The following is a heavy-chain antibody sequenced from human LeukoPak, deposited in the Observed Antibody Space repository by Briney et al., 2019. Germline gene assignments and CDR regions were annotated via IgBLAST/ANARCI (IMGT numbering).Heavy chain of an antibody. CDR3: ARGRLFDY. V-gene: IGHV3-7*01. CDR1: GITFSNAS. CDR2: IKQGGSEK. J-gene: IGHJ4*02. Sequence: GGSLRLSCAASGITFSNASMSWVRQAPGKGLEWVANIKQGGSEKYYVDSVKGRFTISRDNANNSLYLQMNSLRAEDTAVYYRARGRLFDYWGQGTLVTVSS.